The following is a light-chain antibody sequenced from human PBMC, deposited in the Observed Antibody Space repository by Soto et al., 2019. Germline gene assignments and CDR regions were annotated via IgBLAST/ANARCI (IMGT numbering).Light chain of an antibody. Sequence: DIHLTQSPSFLSASVGDRVTITCRASQGIASSLAWYQQKAGKAPKLLIYAASTLESGVPSRFSGRGPGTEFPLTISSPQPEDFAIYYCQQFNSYPLTFGGVNKVEIK. J-gene: IGKJ4*01. CDR2: AAS. V-gene: IGKV1-9*01. CDR1: QGIASS. CDR3: QQFNSYPLT.